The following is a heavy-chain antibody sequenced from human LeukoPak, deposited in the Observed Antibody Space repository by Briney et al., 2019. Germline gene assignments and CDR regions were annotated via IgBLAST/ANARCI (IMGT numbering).Heavy chain of an antibody. CDR3: ARDRYSYGFLRREVFYFDY. D-gene: IGHD5-18*01. CDR1: GFTFSSYS. CDR2: ISSSSSYI. Sequence: PGGSLRLSCAASGFTFSSYSMNWVRQAPGKGLEWVSSISSSSSYIYYADSVKGRFTISRDNAKNSLYLQMNSLRAEDTAVYYCARDRYSYGFLRREVFYFDYWGQGTLVTVSS. J-gene: IGHJ4*02. V-gene: IGHV3-21*01.